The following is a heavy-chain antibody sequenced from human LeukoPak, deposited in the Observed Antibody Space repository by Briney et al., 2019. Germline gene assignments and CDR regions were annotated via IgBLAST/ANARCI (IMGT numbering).Heavy chain of an antibody. V-gene: IGHV3-48*01. CDR1: GFTFSSYS. CDR3: VRTAGRDGGI. D-gene: IGHD1-26*01. Sequence: GGSLRLSCAASGFTFSSYSMNWVRQAPGKGLEWVSYISSSSTIYYADSVKGRFTISRDNAKNSLYLQMNSLRAEDTAVYYCVRTAGRDGGIWGQGTLVTVSS. J-gene: IGHJ4*02. CDR2: ISSSSTI.